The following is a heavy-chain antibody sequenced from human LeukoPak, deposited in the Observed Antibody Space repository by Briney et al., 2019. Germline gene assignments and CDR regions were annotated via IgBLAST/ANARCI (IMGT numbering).Heavy chain of an antibody. CDR2: MNPNSGNT. V-gene: IGHV1-8*03. J-gene: IGHJ6*03. D-gene: IGHD2-2*01. CDR1: GYTFTSYD. Sequence: GASVKVSCKASGYTFTSYDINWVRQATGQGLEWMGWMNPNSGNTGYAQKFQGRVTITRNTSISTAYMELSSLRSEDTAVYYCARGGCSSTSCYVFRYYYYYYMDVWGKGTTVTVSS. CDR3: ARGGCSSTSCYVFRYYYYYYMDV.